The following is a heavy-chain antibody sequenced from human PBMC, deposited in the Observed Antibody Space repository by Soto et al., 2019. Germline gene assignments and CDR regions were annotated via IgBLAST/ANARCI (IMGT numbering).Heavy chain of an antibody. Sequence: PSETLSLTCAVYGGSFSGYYWSWIRQPPGKGLEWIGEINHSGSTNFNPSLKSLVTISVDTSKNQFSLKLSSVTAADTAVYYCARGGRGQTYYYYGMDVWGQGTTVTVSS. CDR1: GGSFSGYY. CDR2: INHSGST. V-gene: IGHV4-34*01. D-gene: IGHD2-15*01. CDR3: ARGGRGQTYYYYGMDV. J-gene: IGHJ6*02.